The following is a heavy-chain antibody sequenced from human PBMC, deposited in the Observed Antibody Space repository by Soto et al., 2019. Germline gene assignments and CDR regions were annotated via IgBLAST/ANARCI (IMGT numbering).Heavy chain of an antibody. J-gene: IGHJ6*02. CDR3: ARHSSGWYLSMDV. Sequence: SETLSLTCDVYGGSFTGYYWSWIRQPPGKGLEWIAEINHSGSANYSPSLKSRVAISVDTSISTAYMELSRLRSDDTAVYYCARHSSGWYLSMDVWGQGTTVTVSS. CDR2: INHSGSA. D-gene: IGHD6-19*01. V-gene: IGHV4-34*01. CDR1: GGSFTGYY.